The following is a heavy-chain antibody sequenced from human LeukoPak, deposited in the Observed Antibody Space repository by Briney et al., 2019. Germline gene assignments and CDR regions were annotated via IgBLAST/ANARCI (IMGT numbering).Heavy chain of an antibody. CDR1: GGSISSSSYY. J-gene: IGHJ4*02. Sequence: SETLSLTCTVSGGSISSSSYYWGWIRQPPRKGLEWIGSIYYNGSTYYNPSLKSRVTISVDTSKNQFSLNLSSVTAADTAVYYCARLYYDSSGYYQICYFDYWGQGTLVTVSS. V-gene: IGHV4-39*01. D-gene: IGHD3-22*01. CDR2: IYYNGST. CDR3: ARLYYDSSGYYQICYFDY.